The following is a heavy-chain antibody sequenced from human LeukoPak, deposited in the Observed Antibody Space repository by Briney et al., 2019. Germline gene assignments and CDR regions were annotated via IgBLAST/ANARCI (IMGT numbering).Heavy chain of an antibody. J-gene: IGHJ3*02. CDR3: ARPLVEMTTIGSFDI. V-gene: IGHV3-11*06. Sequence: PGGSLRLSCVVSGFSFSDSYMSWTRQTPGKGLEWVSSISSSSSYIYYADSVKGRFTISRDNAKNSLYLQMNSLRAEDTAVYYCARPLVEMTTIGSFDIWGQGTMVTVSS. CDR2: ISSSSSYI. D-gene: IGHD5-24*01. CDR1: GFSFSDSY.